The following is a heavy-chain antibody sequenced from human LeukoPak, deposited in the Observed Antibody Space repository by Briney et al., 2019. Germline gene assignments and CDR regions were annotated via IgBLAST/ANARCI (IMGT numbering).Heavy chain of an antibody. CDR1: GFTFSSYW. Sequence: GGSLRLSCAASGFTFSSYWMSWVRQAPGKGLEWVGFIRTKAYGGTTEYAASVKGRFTISRDDSKSIAYLQMNSLKTEDTAVYYCSRGGTVRLVSRVDYWGQGTLVTVSS. CDR3: SRGGTVRLVSRVDY. D-gene: IGHD3-16*01. V-gene: IGHV3-49*04. CDR2: IRTKAYGGTT. J-gene: IGHJ4*02.